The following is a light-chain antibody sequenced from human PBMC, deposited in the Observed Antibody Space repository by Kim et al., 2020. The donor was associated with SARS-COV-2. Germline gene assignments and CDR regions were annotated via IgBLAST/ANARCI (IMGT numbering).Light chain of an antibody. CDR3: AAWDDSLIGML. J-gene: IGLJ2*01. CDR2: DDS. CDR1: PTNNEKNY. Sequence: QRATSSHYGSPTNNEKNYLYWYQQRPRTAPKLLLYDDSQRPSGVPDRFSGSKSGTSASLAISGLQSEDEADYYCAAWDDSLIGMLFGGGTKVTVL. V-gene: IGLV1-47*02.